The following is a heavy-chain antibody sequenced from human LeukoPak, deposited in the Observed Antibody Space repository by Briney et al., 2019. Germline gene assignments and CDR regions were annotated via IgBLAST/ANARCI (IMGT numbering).Heavy chain of an antibody. Sequence: GSLRLSCTVSGFTFSDYEMNWIRQPPGKGLEWIGEINHSGSTNYNPSLKSRVTISVDTSKNQFSLKLSSVTAADTAVYYCARRHRNMTTVTTPTPYFDYWGQGTLVTVSS. D-gene: IGHD4-17*01. V-gene: IGHV4-34*01. CDR1: GFTFSDYE. J-gene: IGHJ4*02. CDR2: INHSGST. CDR3: ARRHRNMTTVTTPTPYFDY.